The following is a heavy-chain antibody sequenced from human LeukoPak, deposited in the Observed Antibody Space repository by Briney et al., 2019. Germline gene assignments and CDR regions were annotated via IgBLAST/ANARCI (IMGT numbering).Heavy chain of an antibody. Sequence: SETLSLTCTVSGGSISSSSYYWGWIRQPPGKGLEWIGSIYYSGSTYYNPSLKSRVTISVDTSKNQFSLKLSSVTAADTAVYYCARPLYYYDTGAFDIWGQGTIVTVSS. D-gene: IGHD3-22*01. CDR3: ARPLYYYDTGAFDI. CDR1: GGSISSSSYY. V-gene: IGHV4-39*07. CDR2: IYYSGST. J-gene: IGHJ3*02.